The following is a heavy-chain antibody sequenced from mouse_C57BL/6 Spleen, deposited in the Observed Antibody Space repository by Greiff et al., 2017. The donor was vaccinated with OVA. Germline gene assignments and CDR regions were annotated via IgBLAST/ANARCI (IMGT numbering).Heavy chain of an antibody. J-gene: IGHJ1*03. CDR3: ARCVGYYGSSSPYWYYGV. D-gene: IGHD1-1*01. Sequence: QVQLQQPGAELVKPGASVKLSCKASGYTFTSYWMHWVKQRPGQGLEWIGMIHPNSGSTNYNEKFKSKATLTVDKSSSTAYMQLSSLTSVDSAVYNGARCVGYYGSSSPYWYYGVRGTGTTVSVSS. CDR2: IHPNSGST. V-gene: IGHV1-64*01. CDR1: GYTFTSYW.